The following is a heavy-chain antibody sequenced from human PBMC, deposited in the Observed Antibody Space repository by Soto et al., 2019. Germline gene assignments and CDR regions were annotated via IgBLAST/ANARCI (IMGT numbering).Heavy chain of an antibody. CDR2: IWYDGSNK. CDR1: GFTFSSYG. J-gene: IGHJ6*02. D-gene: IGHD4-17*01. Sequence: QVQLVESGGGVVQPGRSLRLSCAASGFTFSSYGMHWVRQAPGKELEWVAVIWYDGSNKYYADSVKGRFTISRDNSKNTLYLQMNSLRAEDTAVYYCARGARERLRCILHGMDVLGQGTTVTVSS. V-gene: IGHV3-33*01. CDR3: ARGARERLRCILHGMDV.